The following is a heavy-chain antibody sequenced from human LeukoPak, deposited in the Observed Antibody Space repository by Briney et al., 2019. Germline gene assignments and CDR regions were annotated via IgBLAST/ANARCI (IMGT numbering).Heavy chain of an antibody. CDR2: ISGSGGST. CDR1: GFTFGDYA. D-gene: IGHD1-20*01. J-gene: IGHJ4*02. Sequence: PGRSLRLSCTASGFTFGDYAMSWVRQAPGKGLEWVSAISGSGGSTYYADSVKGRFTISRDNAKNSLYLQMNSLRAEDTAVYYCVRDPGITGTSYWGQGTLVTVSS. CDR3: VRDPGITGTSY. V-gene: IGHV3-23*01.